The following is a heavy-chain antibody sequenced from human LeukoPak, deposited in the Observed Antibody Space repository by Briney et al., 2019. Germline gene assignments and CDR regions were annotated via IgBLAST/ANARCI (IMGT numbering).Heavy chain of an antibody. D-gene: IGHD6-13*01. CDR3: ARWDIAAAGKTCPNYFDY. V-gene: IGHV1-69*13. CDR2: IIPIFGTA. Sequence: ASVKVSCKACGGTFIHYAISWLRQAPGQGLEWMGGIIPIFGTANYAQKFQGRVTITADGSTSTAYMELSSLRSEDTAVYYCARWDIAAAGKTCPNYFDYWGQGTLVTVSS. CDR1: GGTFIHYA. J-gene: IGHJ4*02.